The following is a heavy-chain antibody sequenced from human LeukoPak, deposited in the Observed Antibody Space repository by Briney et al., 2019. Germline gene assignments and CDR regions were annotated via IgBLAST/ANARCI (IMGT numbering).Heavy chain of an antibody. CDR2: INPNSGGT. V-gene: IGHV1-2*02. J-gene: IGHJ6*03. Sequence: ASVKVSCKASGYTFTGYYMHWVRQAPGQGLEWMGWINPNSGGTNYAQKFQGRVTMTRDTSISTAYMELSRLRSDVTAVYYCARDDQYTTSSWRYFYYYYMDVWGKGTTVTVSS. D-gene: IGHD6-6*01. CDR1: GYTFTGYY. CDR3: ARDDQYTTSSWRYFYYYYMDV.